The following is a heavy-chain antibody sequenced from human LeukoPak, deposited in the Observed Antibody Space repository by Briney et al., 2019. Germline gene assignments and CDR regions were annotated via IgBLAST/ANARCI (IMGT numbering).Heavy chain of an antibody. CDR1: GFTFSSYG. CDR3: AKGRSGTEEAFDI. CDR2: IWDDGSNK. Sequence: PGGSLRLSCAASGFTFSSYGMHWVRQAPGKGLEWVAVIWDDGSNKYYADSVKGRFTISRDNSKNTLYLQMNSLRAEDTAVYYCAKGRSGTEEAFDIWGQGTMVTVSS. J-gene: IGHJ3*02. D-gene: IGHD2-2*01. V-gene: IGHV3-33*06.